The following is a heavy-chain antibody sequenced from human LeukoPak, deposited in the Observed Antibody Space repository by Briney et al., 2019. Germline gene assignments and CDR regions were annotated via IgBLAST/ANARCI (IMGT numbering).Heavy chain of an antibody. V-gene: IGHV3-7*01. D-gene: IGHD3/OR15-3a*01. CDR3: ARVRTLWTYYGMDV. CDR1: GFTFSSYW. Sequence: GGSLRLSCAASGFTFSSYWMSWVREAPGKGLEWVANIKEDESEKYYVDSVKGRFTISRDNAKSSLYLQMNSLRAEDTAMYYCARVRTLWTYYGMDVWGQGTTVTVSS. CDR2: IKEDESEK. J-gene: IGHJ6*02.